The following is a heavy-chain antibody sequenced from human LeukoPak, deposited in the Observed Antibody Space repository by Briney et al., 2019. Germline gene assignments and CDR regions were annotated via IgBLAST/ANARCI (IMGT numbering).Heavy chain of an antibody. CDR3: ARVVTRYYFDY. J-gene: IGHJ4*02. CDR1: GGSFSGYY. D-gene: IGHD4-4*01. Sequence: SETLSLTCAVYGGSFSGYYWSWIRQPPGKGLEWIGEINHSGSTNYNPSLKSRVTISVDTSKNRFSLKLSSVTAADTAVYYCARVVTRYYFDYWGQGTLVTVSS. V-gene: IGHV4-34*01. CDR2: INHSGST.